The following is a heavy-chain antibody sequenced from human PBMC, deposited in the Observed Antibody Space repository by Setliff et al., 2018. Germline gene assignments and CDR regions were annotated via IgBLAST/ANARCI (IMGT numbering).Heavy chain of an antibody. CDR1: GASLSSGTYY. V-gene: IGHV4-39*01. Sequence: LSLTCTVSGASLSSGTYYWGWIRQPPGKGLEWIGRIYYRGDTYYNASLKGRLTISVDTAQNQFSLRLTSVTAADTAVYYCARTGTYRYFDYWGQGALVTVSS. J-gene: IGHJ4*02. CDR2: IYYRGDT. D-gene: IGHD1-1*01. CDR3: ARTGTYRYFDY.